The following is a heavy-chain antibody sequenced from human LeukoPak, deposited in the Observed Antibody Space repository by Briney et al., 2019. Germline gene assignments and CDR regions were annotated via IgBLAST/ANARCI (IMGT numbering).Heavy chain of an antibody. D-gene: IGHD3-3*01. J-gene: IGHJ4*02. Sequence: ASVKVSCKASGYTYTSYYMHWVRQAPGQGLEWMGIINPSGGSTSYAQKFQGRVTMTRDTSTSTVYMELSSLRSEDTAVYYCARDASSYDSWSGGDYWGQGTLVTVSS. CDR2: INPSGGST. V-gene: IGHV1-46*01. CDR3: ARDASSYDSWSGGDY. CDR1: GYTYTSYY.